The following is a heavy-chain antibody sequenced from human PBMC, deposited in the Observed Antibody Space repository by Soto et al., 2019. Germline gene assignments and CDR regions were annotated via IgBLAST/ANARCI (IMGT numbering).Heavy chain of an antibody. J-gene: IGHJ3*02. CDR2: INPNSGGT. D-gene: IGHD6-19*01. V-gene: IGHV1-2*04. CDR1: GYTFTGYY. CDR3: ARVSGSIAVAATGAFDI. Sequence: GASVKVSCKASGYTFTGYYMHWVRQAPGQGLERMGWINPNSGGTNYAQKFQGWVTMTRDTSISTAYMELSRLRSDDTAVYYCARVSGSIAVAATGAFDIWGQGTMVTVSS.